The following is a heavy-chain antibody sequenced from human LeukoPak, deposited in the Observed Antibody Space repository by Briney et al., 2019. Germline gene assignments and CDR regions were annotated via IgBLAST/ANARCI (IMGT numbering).Heavy chain of an antibody. J-gene: IGHJ4*02. V-gene: IGHV3-30*02. CDR1: EFTFSSYG. Sequence: GGSLRLSCAASEFTFSSYGMHWVRQAPGKGLEWVASIRYDGTNKYYAGSVKGRFSISRDNSKHTLYLQMNSLRAEDTAVYYCAKGTKDYYGSGSFYLSRDHFISRWGQGTLVTVSS. D-gene: IGHD3-10*01. CDR2: IRYDGTNK. CDR3: AKGTKDYYGSGSFYLSRDHFISR.